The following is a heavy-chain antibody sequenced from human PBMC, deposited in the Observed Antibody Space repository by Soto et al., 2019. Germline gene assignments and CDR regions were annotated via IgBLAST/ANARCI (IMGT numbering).Heavy chain of an antibody. CDR3: ARRAPVTPFDY. J-gene: IGHJ4*02. D-gene: IGHD4-17*01. CDR2: IRSKAFGATA. V-gene: IGHV3-49*03. Sequence: PVGSLRLSCTGSGFRFGEYAMSWSRQAPGKRPEWVGVIRSKAFGATAEYAASVKGRFTISRDDSDSILYLQMNSLKSEDTAVYYCARRAPVTPFDYWGQGTLVTVSS. CDR1: GFRFGEYA.